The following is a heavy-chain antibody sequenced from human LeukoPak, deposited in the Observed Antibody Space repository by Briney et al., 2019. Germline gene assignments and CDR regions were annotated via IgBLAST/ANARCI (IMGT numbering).Heavy chain of an antibody. J-gene: IGHJ4*02. V-gene: IGHV3-48*03. Sequence: QSGGSLRLSCAASGFTFSSYEMNWVRQAPGKGLEWVSYISSSGSTIYYADSVKGRFTISRDNAKNSLYLQMNSLRAEDTAVYYCAKDRGIYYGSVWPNWGQGTLVTVSS. CDR2: ISSSGSTI. CDR1: GFTFSSYE. D-gene: IGHD3-10*01. CDR3: AKDRGIYYGSVWPN.